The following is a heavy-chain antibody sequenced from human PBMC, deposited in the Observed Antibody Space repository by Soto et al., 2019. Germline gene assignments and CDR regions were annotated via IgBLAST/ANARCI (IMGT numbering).Heavy chain of an antibody. J-gene: IGHJ5*02. CDR2: IYYSGST. Sequence: QVQLQESGPGLVKPSQTLSLTCTVSGGSISSGGYYWSWIRQHPGKGLEWIGYIYYSGSTYYNPSLKSRVTISVDTSKNQFSLKLSSVTAADTAVYYCAREGPTAAAIPRNGWFDPWGQGTLVTVSS. V-gene: IGHV4-31*03. CDR1: GGSISSGGYY. D-gene: IGHD2-2*01. CDR3: AREGPTAAAIPRNGWFDP.